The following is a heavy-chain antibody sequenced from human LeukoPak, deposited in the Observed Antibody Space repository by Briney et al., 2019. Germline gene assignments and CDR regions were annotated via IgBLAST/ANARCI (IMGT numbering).Heavy chain of an antibody. CDR2: ISSSGSTI. D-gene: IGHD5/OR15-5a*01. CDR3: AVFVDLVSTLDY. J-gene: IGHJ4*02. CDR1: GFTFSSYE. Sequence: GGSLRLSCAASGFTFSSYEMNWVRQAPGKGLEWVSYISSSGSTIYYADSVKGRFTISRDNAKNTVYLQMNSLRAEDTAVYYCAVFVDLVSTLDYWGQGTLVTVSP. V-gene: IGHV3-48*03.